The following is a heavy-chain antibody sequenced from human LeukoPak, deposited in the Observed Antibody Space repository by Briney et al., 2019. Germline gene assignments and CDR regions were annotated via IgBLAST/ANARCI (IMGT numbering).Heavy chain of an antibody. Sequence: SETLSLTCTVSGGSISSYYWSWIRQPPGKGLEWIGEINHSGSTNYNPSLKSRVTISVDTSKNQFSLKLSSVTAADTAVYYCARTWYSSGRRPYDYWGQGTLVTVSS. V-gene: IGHV4-34*01. CDR2: INHSGST. D-gene: IGHD6-19*01. CDR1: GGSISSYY. J-gene: IGHJ4*02. CDR3: ARTWYSSGRRPYDY.